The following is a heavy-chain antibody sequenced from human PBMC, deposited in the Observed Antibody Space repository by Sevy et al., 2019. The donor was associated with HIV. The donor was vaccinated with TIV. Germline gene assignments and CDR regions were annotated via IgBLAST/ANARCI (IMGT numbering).Heavy chain of an antibody. Sequence: GSLRLSCAASGFNVSSNYMNWVRQAPGKGLEWVSVIYSGTNTYYADSVKGRFTISRDTSKNTLYLQMNSLRAEDTAVYYCARDRITHYYDSSGYYTSGYGMDVWGQGTTVTVPS. CDR3: ARDRITHYYDSSGYYTSGYGMDV. D-gene: IGHD3-22*01. CDR1: GFNVSSNY. CDR2: IYSGTNT. V-gene: IGHV3-53*01. J-gene: IGHJ6*02.